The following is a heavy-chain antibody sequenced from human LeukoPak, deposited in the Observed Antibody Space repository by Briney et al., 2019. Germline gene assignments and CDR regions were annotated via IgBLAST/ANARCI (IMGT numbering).Heavy chain of an antibody. CDR1: GYTFTGYY. D-gene: IGHD4-23*01. J-gene: IGHJ4*02. CDR3: ARDYDYGGNGFEY. Sequence: GASVKVSCKASGYTFTGYYMHWVRQAPGQGLEWMGWINPNSGGTNYAQKFQGRVTMTRDTSISTAYMELSRLRSDDTAVYYCARDYDYGGNGFEYWGQGTLVTVSS. CDR2: INPNSGGT. V-gene: IGHV1-2*02.